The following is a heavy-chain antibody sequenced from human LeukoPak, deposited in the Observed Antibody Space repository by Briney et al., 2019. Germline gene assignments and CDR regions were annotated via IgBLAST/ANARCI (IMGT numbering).Heavy chain of an antibody. CDR3: ARDLGGYGDYGTNFDY. CDR2: IYSGGST. CDR1: GFTVSSNY. Sequence: PGGSLRLSCAASGFTVSSNYMSWVRQAPGKGLEWVSVIYSGGSTYYADSVKGRFTISRDNSKNTLYLQMNSLRAEDTAVYYCARDLGGYGDYGTNFDYWGQGTLVTVSS. J-gene: IGHJ4*02. D-gene: IGHD4-17*01. V-gene: IGHV3-53*01.